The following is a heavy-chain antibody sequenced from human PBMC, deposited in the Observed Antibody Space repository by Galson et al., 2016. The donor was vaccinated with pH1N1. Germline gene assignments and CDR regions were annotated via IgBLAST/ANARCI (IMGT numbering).Heavy chain of an antibody. V-gene: IGHV3-15*01. J-gene: IGHJ4*02. D-gene: IGHD1-7*01. CDR2: IKSKNVGGTI. Sequence: SLRLSCAASGFIFSDAGMNWVRRAPGQGLEWVGRIKSKNVGGTIHHATPVKGRFTISRDDSRQTVYLQLNSLKTDDTAFYYCITGFELRWGQGTLVTVSS. CDR1: GFIFSDAG. CDR3: ITGFELR.